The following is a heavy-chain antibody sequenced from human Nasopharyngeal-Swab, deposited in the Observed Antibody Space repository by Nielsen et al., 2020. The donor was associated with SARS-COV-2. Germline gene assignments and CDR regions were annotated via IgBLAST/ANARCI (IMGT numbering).Heavy chain of an antibody. CDR2: ISSSSSSYI. CDR1: GFTFSSYS. D-gene: IGHD3-3*01. V-gene: IGHV3-21*01. Sequence: GESLKISCAASGFTFSSYSMNWVRQAPGKGLEWVSSISSSSSSYIYYADSVKGRFTISRDNAKNSLYLQMNSLRAEDTAVYYCASGYDFWTGYGYWGQGTLVTVSS. J-gene: IGHJ4*02. CDR3: ASGYDFWTGYGY.